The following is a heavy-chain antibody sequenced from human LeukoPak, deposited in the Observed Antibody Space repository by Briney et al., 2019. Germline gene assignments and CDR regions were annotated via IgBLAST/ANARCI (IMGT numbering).Heavy chain of an antibody. Sequence: PGGSLRLSCAASGFTFDDYGMSWVRQAPGKGLEWVSGINWNGGSTGYADSVKGRFTISRDNAKNSLHLQMNSLRAEDTAVYYCARPDDYGDYFDYWGQGTLVTVSS. D-gene: IGHD4-17*01. V-gene: IGHV3-20*04. CDR3: ARPDDYGDYFDY. J-gene: IGHJ4*02. CDR1: GFTFDDYG. CDR2: INWNGGST.